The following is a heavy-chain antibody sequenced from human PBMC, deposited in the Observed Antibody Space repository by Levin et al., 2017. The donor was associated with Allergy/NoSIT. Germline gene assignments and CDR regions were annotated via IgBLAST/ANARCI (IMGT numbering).Heavy chain of an antibody. CDR3: ARKFSTSWYDAFDL. V-gene: IGHV1-69*13. D-gene: IGHD6-6*01. CDR2: IIPSFGTP. CDR1: GGTFITYA. Sequence: ASVKVSCKASGGTFITYAINWVRQAPGQGPQWMGGIIPSFGTPHYAQNFQGRVTITADVSTDTTYMELSSLRSEDTATYYCARKFSTSWYDAFDLWGQGTMVTVSS. J-gene: IGHJ3*01.